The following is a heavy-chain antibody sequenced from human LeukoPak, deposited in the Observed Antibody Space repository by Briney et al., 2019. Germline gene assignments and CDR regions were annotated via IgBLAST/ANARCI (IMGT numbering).Heavy chain of an antibody. CDR2: ISYDGSNK. V-gene: IGHV3-30*04. J-gene: IGHJ3*02. CDR1: GFTFSSYA. CDR3: ARAVAGLGWAFDI. Sequence: GGSLRLSCAASGFTFSSYAMHWVRQAPGKGLEWVAVISYDGSNKYYADSVKGRFTISRDNSKNTLYLQMNRLRAEDTAVYYCARAVAGLGWAFDIWGQGTMVTVSS. D-gene: IGHD6-19*01.